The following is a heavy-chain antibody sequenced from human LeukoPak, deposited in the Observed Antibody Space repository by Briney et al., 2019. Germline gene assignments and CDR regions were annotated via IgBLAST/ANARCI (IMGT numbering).Heavy chain of an antibody. CDR1: GYTFTIYG. D-gene: IGHD3-10*01. V-gene: IGHV1-18*01. Sequence: ASVTVSFTASGYTFTIYGISWVRQAPGQGREGMGWISAYNGNTNYAQKLQGRVTMTTDTSTSTAYMELRSLRSDDTAVYYCASPSGISRAFDIWGQGTMVTVSS. CDR3: ASPSGISRAFDI. J-gene: IGHJ3*02. CDR2: ISAYNGNT.